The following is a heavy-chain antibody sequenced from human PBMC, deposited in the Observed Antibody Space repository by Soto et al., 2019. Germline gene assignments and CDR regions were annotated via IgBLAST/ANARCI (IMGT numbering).Heavy chain of an antibody. Sequence: QVELVESGGGVVRPGESLTVSCTGSGFVFGGFGMHWVRQTPGKGLEWLGMASYDGTYKYFADSVKGRFTIPRDNGMNTVYRQMHNLRLVVTAIYLCARGGYVLDYWGRGTLVTVSS. V-gene: IGHV3-30*03. J-gene: IGHJ4*02. D-gene: IGHD6-13*01. CDR3: ARGGYVLDY. CDR2: ASYDGTYK. CDR1: GFVFGGFG.